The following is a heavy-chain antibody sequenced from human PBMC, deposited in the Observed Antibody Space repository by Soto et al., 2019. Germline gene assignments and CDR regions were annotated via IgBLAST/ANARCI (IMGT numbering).Heavy chain of an antibody. J-gene: IGHJ4*02. V-gene: IGHV4-39*01. CDR2: IYFSRST. CDR3: ARHGSY. CDR1: GVSISSSSYY. Sequence: SETLSLTCTVSGVSISSSSYYWGWIRQTPGKGLEWIGTIYFSRSTYYNPSLKSRVTISVDRSKNQFSLNLTSVTAADTALYYCARHGSYWGPATLVIVSS.